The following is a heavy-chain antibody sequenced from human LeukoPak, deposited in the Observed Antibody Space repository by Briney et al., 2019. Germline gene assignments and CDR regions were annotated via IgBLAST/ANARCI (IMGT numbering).Heavy chain of an antibody. V-gene: IGHV1-2*02. CDR2: INPNSGGT. CDR1: GYTFTGYY. J-gene: IGHJ3*02. CDR3: ASSPLNHVWGYVFVI. Sequence: ASVKVSCKASGYTFTGYYMHWVRQAPGQGLEWMGWINPNSGGTNYAQKFQGRVTMTRDTSISTAYMELSRLRSDDTTVYYCASSPLNHVWGYVFVIWGQGTMVTVFS. D-gene: IGHD3-16*01.